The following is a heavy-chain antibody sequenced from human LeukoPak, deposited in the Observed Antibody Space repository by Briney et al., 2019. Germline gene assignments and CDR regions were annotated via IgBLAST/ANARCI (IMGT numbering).Heavy chain of an antibody. J-gene: IGHJ5*02. CDR1: GGSISSYY. D-gene: IGHD3-9*01. V-gene: IGHV4-59*01. CDR3: ARVLMATGYYKAWWFDP. Sequence: SETLSLTCTVSGGSISSYYWSWIRQPPGKGLEWIGYIYYSGSTNYNPSLKSRVTISVDTSKNQFSLKLSSVTAADTAVYYCARVLMATGYYKAWWFDPWGQGTLVTVSS. CDR2: IYYSGST.